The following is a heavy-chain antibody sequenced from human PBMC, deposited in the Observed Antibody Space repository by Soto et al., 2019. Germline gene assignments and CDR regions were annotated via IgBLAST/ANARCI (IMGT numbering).Heavy chain of an antibody. V-gene: IGHV3-21*01. J-gene: IGHJ4*02. CDR3: ARDLGKYSSSNPVFDY. D-gene: IGHD6-13*01. CDR1: GFTFSSYS. CDR2: ISSSSGYI. Sequence: EVQLVESGGGLVKPGGSLRLSCVASGFTFSSYSMNWVRQAPGKGLEWVSSISSSSGYIYYADSVQGRFTIARDNAKNSEYLKMNSKRAEDTDVYYCARDLGKYSSSNPVFDYWGRGTLV.